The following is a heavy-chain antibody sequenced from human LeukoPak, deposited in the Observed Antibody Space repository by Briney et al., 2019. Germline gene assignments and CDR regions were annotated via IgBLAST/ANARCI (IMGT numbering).Heavy chain of an antibody. D-gene: IGHD6-19*01. CDR2: ISGSGGGT. CDR1: GFTFSSYA. V-gene: IGHV3-23*01. Sequence: PGGSLRLSCAASGFTFSSYAMSWVRQAPGKGLEWVSAISGSGGGTYYADSVKGRFTISRDNSKNTLYLQMNSLRAEDTAVYYCAKDITSSGWSNWFDPWGQGTLVTVSS. J-gene: IGHJ5*02. CDR3: AKDITSSGWSNWFDP.